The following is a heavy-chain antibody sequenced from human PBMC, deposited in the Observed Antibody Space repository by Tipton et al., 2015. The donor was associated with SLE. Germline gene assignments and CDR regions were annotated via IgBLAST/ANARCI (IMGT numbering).Heavy chain of an antibody. Sequence: TLSLTCTVSGGSISNSPYYWGWIRQPAGKGLEWIGRVYTSGSPYYNPSLQSRVVMSMDKSKNQFSLKLTAVTAADTAVYYCARDRTGYGMDVWGQGTTVIVSS. V-gene: IGHV4-61*02. J-gene: IGHJ6*02. CDR1: GGSISNSPYY. CDR2: VYTSGSP. CDR3: ARDRTGYGMDV. D-gene: IGHD1-14*01.